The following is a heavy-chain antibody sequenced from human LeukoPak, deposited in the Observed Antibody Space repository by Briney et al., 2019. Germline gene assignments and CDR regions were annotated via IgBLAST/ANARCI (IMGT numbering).Heavy chain of an antibody. CDR3: AILEDIVVVVAATPNYYYYGMDV. CDR1: GYTFTSYD. CDR2: MNPNSGNT. Sequence: EASVKVSCKASGYTFTSYDINWVRQATGQGLEWMGWMNPNSGNTGYAQKFQGRVTMTRNTSISTAYMELSSLRSEDTAVYYCAILEDIVVVVAATPNYYYYGMDVWGQGTTVTVSS. J-gene: IGHJ6*02. V-gene: IGHV1-8*01. D-gene: IGHD2-15*01.